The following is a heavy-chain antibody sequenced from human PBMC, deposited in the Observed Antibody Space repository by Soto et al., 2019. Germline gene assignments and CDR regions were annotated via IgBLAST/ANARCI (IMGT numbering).Heavy chain of an antibody. CDR3: ASVLYYYYYGMDV. CDR1: GFTFSSYA. V-gene: IGHV3-30-3*01. J-gene: IGHJ6*02. CDR2: ISYDGSNK. D-gene: IGHD6-6*01. Sequence: SLRLSCAASGFTFSSYAMHWVRQAPGKGLEWVAVISYDGSNKYYADSVKCRFTISRDNSKNTLYLQMNSLRAEDTAVYYCASVLYYYYYGMDVWGQGTTVTVSS.